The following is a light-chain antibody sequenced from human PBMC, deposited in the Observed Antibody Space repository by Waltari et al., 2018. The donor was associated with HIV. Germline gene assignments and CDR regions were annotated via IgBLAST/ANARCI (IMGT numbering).Light chain of an antibody. CDR1: QSVSRNH. CDR3: QQYATSSYT. V-gene: IGKV3-20*01. J-gene: IGKJ2*01. CDR2: GAS. Sequence: DIVLTQSPGTLSLSPGDRATLSCRASQSVSRNHLAWYQQKPGLSPRLLIYGASTRATGIPDRFGGSGSGTDFTLTISRLEPEDSAVYYCQQYATSSYTFGQGTKLEIK.